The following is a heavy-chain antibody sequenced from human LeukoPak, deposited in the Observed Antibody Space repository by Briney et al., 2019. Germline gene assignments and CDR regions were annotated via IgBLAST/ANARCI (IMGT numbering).Heavy chain of an antibody. V-gene: IGHV4-59*01. Sequence: SETLSLTCTVSGGSISSYYWSWIRQPAGKGLEWIGYIYYSGSTNYNPSLKSRVTISVDTSKNQFSLKLSSVTAADTAVYYCARGYCSSTSCYYYYYYMDVWGKGTTVTISS. D-gene: IGHD2-2*01. CDR3: ARGYCSSTSCYYYYYYMDV. J-gene: IGHJ6*03. CDR2: IYYSGST. CDR1: GGSISSYY.